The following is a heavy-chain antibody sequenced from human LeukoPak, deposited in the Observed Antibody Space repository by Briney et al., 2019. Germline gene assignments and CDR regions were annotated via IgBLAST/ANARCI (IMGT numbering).Heavy chain of an antibody. Sequence: GGSLRLSCAASGFTFSSYAMSWVRQAPGKGLEWVSAISGSGGSTYYADSVKGRFTISRDNSRNMLYLQVNSLRAEDTAVYYCAKRGAGGKLFDCWGQGTLVTVSS. CDR3: AKRGAGGKLFDC. CDR1: GFTFSSYA. CDR2: ISGSGGST. J-gene: IGHJ4*02. D-gene: IGHD6-13*01. V-gene: IGHV3-23*01.